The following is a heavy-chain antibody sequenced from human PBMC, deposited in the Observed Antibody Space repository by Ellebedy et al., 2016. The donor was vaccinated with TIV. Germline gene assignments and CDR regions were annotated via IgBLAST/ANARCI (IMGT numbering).Heavy chain of an antibody. V-gene: IGHV4-4*02. J-gene: IGHJ5*02. D-gene: IGHD2-15*01. CDR3: AGLGYCGNDNCYPTA. CDR1: GGPMTRRNW. Sequence: MPSETLSLTCAVSGGPMTRRNWWSWVRQPPGTGLEWIGEIYHTGSTNYNPSFESRITISVDNSKNQFSLTLSSVTAADTAVYYCAGLGYCGNDNCYPTAWGQGTLVTVSS. CDR2: IYHTGST.